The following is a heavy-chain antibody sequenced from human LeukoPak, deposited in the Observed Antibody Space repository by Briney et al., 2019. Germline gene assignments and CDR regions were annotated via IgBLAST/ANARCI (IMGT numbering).Heavy chain of an antibody. J-gene: IGHJ4*02. CDR1: GGSISSGGYS. Sequence: SQTLSLTCAVSGGSISSGGYSWSWIRQPPGKGLEWIGYIYHSGSTYYNPSLKSRVTISVDRSKNQISLKLSSVTAADTAVYYCASSAYYYYDSSGYSFDYWGQGTLVTVSS. CDR3: ASSAYYYYDSSGYSFDY. V-gene: IGHV4-30-2*01. CDR2: IYHSGST. D-gene: IGHD3-22*01.